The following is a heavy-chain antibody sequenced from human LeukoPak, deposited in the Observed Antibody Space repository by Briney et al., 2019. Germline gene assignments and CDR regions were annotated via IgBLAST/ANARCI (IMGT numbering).Heavy chain of an antibody. J-gene: IGHJ4*02. CDR2: INPNSGGT. CDR3: AREGLSDFWSGYYTTFGY. Sequence: ASVKVSCKASGYTFTGYYMHWVRHAPGQGLEWMGWINPNSGGTNYAQKFQGRVTMTRDTSISTAYMELSRLRSDDTAVYYCAREGLSDFWSGYYTTFGYWGQGTLVTVSS. CDR1: GYTFTGYY. V-gene: IGHV1-2*02. D-gene: IGHD3-3*01.